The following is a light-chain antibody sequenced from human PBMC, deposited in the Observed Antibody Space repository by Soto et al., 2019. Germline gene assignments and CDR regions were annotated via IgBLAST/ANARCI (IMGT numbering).Light chain of an antibody. CDR1: SSDVGLYDY. J-gene: IGLJ2*01. V-gene: IGLV2-14*03. CDR2: DVR. CDR3: NSYTTSSTLVV. Sequence: QSALTQPASVSGSPGQSITISCSGTSSDVGLYDYVSWYQQHPGKAPKLMIYDVRRRPSGVSDRFSGSKSGNTASLTVSGLQAEDEADYYCNSYTTSSTLVVFGGGTKLTVL.